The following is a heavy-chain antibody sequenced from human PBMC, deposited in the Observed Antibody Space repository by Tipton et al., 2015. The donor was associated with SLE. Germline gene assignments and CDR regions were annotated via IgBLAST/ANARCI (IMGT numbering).Heavy chain of an antibody. CDR2: IYHSGRT. CDR3: ARKATEAPPYWYFDL. CDR1: GFSISSSYY. D-gene: IGHD6-6*01. J-gene: IGHJ2*01. Sequence: TLSLTCSVSGFSISSSYYWGWIRQSPGKGLEWVGEIYHSGRTNYNPSLTGRVAISVDNSNNQFSLRLSSVTAADTALYYCARKATEAPPYWYFDLWGRGTLVTVSS. V-gene: IGHV4-38-2*01.